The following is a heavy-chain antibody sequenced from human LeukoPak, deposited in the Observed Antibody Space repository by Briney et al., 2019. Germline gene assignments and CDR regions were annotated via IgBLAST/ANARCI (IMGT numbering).Heavy chain of an antibody. D-gene: IGHD3-3*01. J-gene: IGHJ6*02. CDR3: TTGTSLYYDFWSGYPVGMDV. CDR1: GFTFSSYA. V-gene: IGHV3-30-3*01. Sequence: PGGSLRLSCAASGFTFSSYAMHWVRQAPGKGLEWVAVISYDGSNKYYADSVKGRFTISRDNSKNTLYLQMNSLKTEDTAVYYCTTGTSLYYDFWSGYPVGMDVWGQGTTVTVSS. CDR2: ISYDGSNK.